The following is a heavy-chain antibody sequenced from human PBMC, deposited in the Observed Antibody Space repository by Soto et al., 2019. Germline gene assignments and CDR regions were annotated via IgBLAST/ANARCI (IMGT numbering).Heavy chain of an antibody. J-gene: IGHJ5*02. CDR1: GFTFSNYA. CDR2: LSGSGGST. Sequence: GGSLRLSCAASGFTFSNYAMSWVRQAPGKGLEWVSTLSGSGGSTYYAESVKGRFTISRDNSKNTLYLQMNSLRAEDTAVYYCAKDTVPVATPWFDPWGQGTQVTVSS. CDR3: AKDTVPVATPWFDP. V-gene: IGHV3-23*01. D-gene: IGHD2-2*01.